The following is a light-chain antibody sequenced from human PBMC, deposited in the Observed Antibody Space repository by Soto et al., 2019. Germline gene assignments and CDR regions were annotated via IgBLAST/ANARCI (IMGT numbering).Light chain of an antibody. J-gene: IGKJ4*01. CDR1: QSVNIY. Sequence: TLSVSPGERATLSCRASQSVNIYLAWYQQKPGQAPRLLIFGASYRATGIPARFSGSGSGTEFNLTISSLQSEDFAVYFCQQYDDWLRVTFGGGTKLDIK. CDR2: GAS. CDR3: QQYDDWLRVT. V-gene: IGKV3D-15*01.